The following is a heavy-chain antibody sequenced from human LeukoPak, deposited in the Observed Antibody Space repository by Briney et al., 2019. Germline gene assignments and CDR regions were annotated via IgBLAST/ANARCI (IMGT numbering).Heavy chain of an antibody. Sequence: GGSLRLSCAASGFTFSSYSMNWVRQAPGKGLEWVSYISSSSSTIYYADSVKGRFTISRDNAKNSLYLQMNSLRAEDTAVYYCGRDLYEAVAWWTVAATPDAFDIWGQGTMVTVSS. D-gene: IGHD2-15*01. J-gene: IGHJ3*02. CDR2: ISSSSSTI. CDR1: GFTFSSYS. CDR3: GRDLYEAVAWWTVAATPDAFDI. V-gene: IGHV3-48*01.